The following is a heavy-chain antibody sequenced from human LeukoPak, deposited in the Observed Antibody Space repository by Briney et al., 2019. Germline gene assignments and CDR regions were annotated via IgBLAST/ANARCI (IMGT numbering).Heavy chain of an antibody. CDR2: INPNSGGT. CDR3: ARNTATDLYYFDY. D-gene: IGHD5-18*01. CDR1: GYTFTSYA. V-gene: IGHV1-2*02. J-gene: IGHJ4*02. Sequence: GASVKVSCKASGYTFTSYAMHWVRQAPGQGLEWMGWINPNSGGTNYAQKFQGRVTMTRDTSISTAFMELSRLRSDDTAVYYCARNTATDLYYFDYWGQGTLVTVSS.